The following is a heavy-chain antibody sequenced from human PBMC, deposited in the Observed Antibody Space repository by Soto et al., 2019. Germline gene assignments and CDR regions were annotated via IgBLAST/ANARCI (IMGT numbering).Heavy chain of an antibody. V-gene: IGHV1-69*13. D-gene: IGHD2-15*01. CDR2: IIPIFGTA. CDR1: GGTFSSYA. J-gene: IGHJ4*02. Sequence: SVKVSCKASGGTFSSYAISWVRQAPGQGLEWMGGIIPIFGTANYAQKFQGRVTITADESTSTAYMELSSLRSEDTAVYYCAREGYCSGGSCYSNARDYWGQGTLVTVSS. CDR3: AREGYCSGGSCYSNARDY.